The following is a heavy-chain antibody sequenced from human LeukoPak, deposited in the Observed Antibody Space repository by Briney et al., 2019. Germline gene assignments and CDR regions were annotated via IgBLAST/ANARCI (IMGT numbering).Heavy chain of an antibody. CDR1: GFTFSSYA. D-gene: IGHD1-26*01. J-gene: IGHJ2*01. CDR3: AKAYTGYSAAARGYFDL. CDR2: ISGSGGST. Sequence: PGGSLRLSCAASGFTFSSYAMSWVRQAPGKGLEWVSAISGSGGSTYYADSVKGRFTISRDNSKNTLYLQMNSLRGEDTAVYYCAKAYTGYSAAARGYFDLWGRGTLVTVSS. V-gene: IGHV3-23*01.